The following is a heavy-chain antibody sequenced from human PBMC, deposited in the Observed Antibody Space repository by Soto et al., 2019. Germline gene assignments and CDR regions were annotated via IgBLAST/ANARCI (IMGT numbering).Heavy chain of an antibody. V-gene: IGHV1-18*04. D-gene: IGHD4-17*01. Sequence: QVPLVQSGTEVKEPGASVKVSCKASASTFTGYTINWVRQAPGQGLEWMGWISTFNGNTKYAGNFEGRVTMTTNTSTTTAYMELTSVTFDDTAEYFCARGAVTSGRWFGPWGQGTLVSVSS. CDR2: ISTFNGNT. CDR1: ASTFTGYT. CDR3: ARGAVTSGRWFGP. J-gene: IGHJ5*02.